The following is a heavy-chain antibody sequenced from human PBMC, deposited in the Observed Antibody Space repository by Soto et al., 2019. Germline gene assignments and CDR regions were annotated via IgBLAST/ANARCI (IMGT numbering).Heavy chain of an antibody. CDR1: GYTFTGYY. D-gene: IGHD3-3*01. CDR3: AMGITRAEFLNQGKPYYYDYYGMDV. CDR2: INPNSGGT. V-gene: IGHV1-2*02. Sequence: GASVKVSCKASGYTFTGYYMHWARQAPGQGLEWMGWINPNSGGTNYAQKFQGRVTMTRDTSISTAYMELSRLRSDDTAVYYCAMGITRAEFLNQGKPYYYDYYGMDVWGQGTTVTVSS. J-gene: IGHJ6*02.